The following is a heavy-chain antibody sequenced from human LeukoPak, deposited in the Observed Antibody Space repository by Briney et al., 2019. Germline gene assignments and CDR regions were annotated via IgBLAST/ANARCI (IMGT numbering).Heavy chain of an antibody. CDR2: IVVCSGNT. J-gene: IGHJ3*02. CDR1: GFTFTSST. D-gene: IGHD3-22*01. V-gene: IGHV1-58*02. Sequence: SVKVSCKASGFTFTSSTMKWVRQARGQRLEWIGWIVVCSGNTNYAQKFQERVTITRDMSTSTVYMELSSLRSEDTAVYYCARSSSGYYFGDAFDIWGQGTMVTVSS. CDR3: ARSSSGYYFGDAFDI.